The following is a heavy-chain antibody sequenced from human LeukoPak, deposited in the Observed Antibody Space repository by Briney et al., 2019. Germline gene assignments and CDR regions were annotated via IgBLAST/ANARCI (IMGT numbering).Heavy chain of an antibody. CDR1: GFTVSSNY. CDR2: IYSGGST. V-gene: IGHV3-53*05. Sequence: GGSLRLSCAASGFTVSSNYISWVRQAPGKGLEWVSVIYSGGSTYYADSVKGRFTISRDNSKNTLYLQMNSLRAEDTAVYYCAKDREVLRYFDWGPGDWGQGTLVTVSS. CDR3: AKDREVLRYFDWGPGD. D-gene: IGHD3-9*01. J-gene: IGHJ4*02.